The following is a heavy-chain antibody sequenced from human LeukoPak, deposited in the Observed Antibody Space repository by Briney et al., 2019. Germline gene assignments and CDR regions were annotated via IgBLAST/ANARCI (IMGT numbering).Heavy chain of an antibody. J-gene: IGHJ6*03. Sequence: ASVKVSCKASGYTFTGYYIHWVRRAPGQGLEWVGRINPNSGGTDYAQRFQGRVTMTRDTSISTANMALSRLRSDDTAVYYCARDGANKVRGVHYFYMDVWGKGTTVTVSS. D-gene: IGHD3-10*01. CDR3: ARDGANKVRGVHYFYMDV. V-gene: IGHV1-2*06. CDR1: GYTFTGYY. CDR2: INPNSGGT.